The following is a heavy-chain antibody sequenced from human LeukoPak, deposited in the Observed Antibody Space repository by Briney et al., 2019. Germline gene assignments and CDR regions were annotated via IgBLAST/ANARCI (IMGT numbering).Heavy chain of an antibody. D-gene: IGHD3-10*01. CDR1: GFTFSNHD. V-gene: IGHV3-30*03. J-gene: IGHJ5*02. Sequence: GGSLRLSCAASGFTFSNHDMHWVRQAPGKGLEWVAVISYDGSNKNYADSAKGRFTISRDNSKNTLYLQLNSLRTEDTAIYYCARKAFASGNYHWFDPWGQGTLVTVSS. CDR2: ISYDGSNK. CDR3: ARKAFASGNYHWFDP.